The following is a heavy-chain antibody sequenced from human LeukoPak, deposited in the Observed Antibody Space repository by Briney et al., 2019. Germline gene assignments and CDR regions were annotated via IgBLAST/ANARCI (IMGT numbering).Heavy chain of an antibody. V-gene: IGHV4-59*01. CDR1: GDSIYTSY. CDR3: ARTARQCDY. CDR2: IYHSGDT. J-gene: IGHJ4*02. D-gene: IGHD6-6*01. Sequence: SETLSLTCTVSGDSIYTSYWSWLRQPPGKGLEYIGYIYHSGDTYYNPSLKSRVTMSLDTSNNQFSLRLSSVTTADTAVYYCARTARQCDYWGQGILVSVSS.